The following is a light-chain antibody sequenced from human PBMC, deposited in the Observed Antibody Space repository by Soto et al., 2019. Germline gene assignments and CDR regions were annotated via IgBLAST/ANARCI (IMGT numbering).Light chain of an antibody. CDR1: QSVSSN. J-gene: IGKJ1*01. CDR3: QQYNNWPLE. CDR2: GAS. Sequence: EIVMTQSPATLSVSPGERATISCRASQSVSSNLAWYQQKPGQAPRLLIYGASTWATGIPARFSGSGSGTEFTLPNRNLQSEDFADYYCQQYNNWPLEFGQRTKVEIK. V-gene: IGKV3-15*01.